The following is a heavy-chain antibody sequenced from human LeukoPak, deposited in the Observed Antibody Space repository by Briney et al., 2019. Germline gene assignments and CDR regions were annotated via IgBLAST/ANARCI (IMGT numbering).Heavy chain of an antibody. D-gene: IGHD3-22*01. CDR2: ICGSVSGSGDCT. J-gene: IGHJ4*02. CDR3: ARDIRPQLYYYDSSGYPEGRSDY. Sequence: PGGSLRLSCAASGFSFGSYAMSWVRQAAGKGLEWVSEICGSVSGSGDCTHYADSVKGRFTISRDNSKNTLYLQMNSLRAEDTAVYYCARDIRPQLYYYDSSGYPEGRSDYWGQGTLVTVSS. V-gene: IGHV3-23*01. CDR1: GFSFGSYA.